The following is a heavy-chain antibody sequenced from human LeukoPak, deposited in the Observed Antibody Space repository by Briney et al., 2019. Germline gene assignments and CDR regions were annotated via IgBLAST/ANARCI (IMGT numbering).Heavy chain of an antibody. Sequence: ASVKVSCKASGGTFTSYTISWGRQGPGQGLGWMGGISAYNGNTNYAQKLQGRVTMTTDTSTSTAYMELRSLRSDDTAVYYCARALWFGESKGAFDIWGQGTMVTVSS. V-gene: IGHV1-18*01. J-gene: IGHJ3*02. CDR2: ISAYNGNT. CDR3: ARALWFGESKGAFDI. D-gene: IGHD3-10*01. CDR1: GGTFTSYT.